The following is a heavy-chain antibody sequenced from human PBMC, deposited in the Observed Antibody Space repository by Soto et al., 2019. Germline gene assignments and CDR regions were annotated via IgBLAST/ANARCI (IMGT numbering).Heavy chain of an antibody. D-gene: IGHD3-3*01. Sequence: ASVKVSCKTSGYTFTIYDINWVRQATGQGLEWMGWMNPNSGNTGYAQKFQGRVTMTRNTSISTAYMELSSLRSEDTAVYYCARDLRAYDFWSGNIDYWGQGTLVTVSS. CDR2: MNPNSGNT. CDR3: ARDLRAYDFWSGNIDY. J-gene: IGHJ4*02. CDR1: GYTFTIYD. V-gene: IGHV1-8*01.